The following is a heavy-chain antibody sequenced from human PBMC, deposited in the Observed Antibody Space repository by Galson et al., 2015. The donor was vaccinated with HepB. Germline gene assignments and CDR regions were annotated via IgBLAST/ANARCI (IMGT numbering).Heavy chain of an antibody. V-gene: IGHV4-38-2*02. Sequence: SETLSLTCTVSGYSISSGYYWGWIRQPPGKGLEWIGSMYHSGSTFYNPSLKSRVTISVDTSKNQFSLKLTSVTAADTAVYYCARNRGVTTANSAYFDLWGRGTLVTVSS. CDR1: GYSISSGYY. CDR3: ARNRGVTTANSAYFDL. J-gene: IGHJ2*01. D-gene: IGHD4-17*01. CDR2: MYHSGST.